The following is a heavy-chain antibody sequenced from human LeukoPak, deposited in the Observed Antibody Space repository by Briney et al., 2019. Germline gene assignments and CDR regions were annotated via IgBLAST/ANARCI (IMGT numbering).Heavy chain of an antibody. V-gene: IGHV4-4*07. CDR3: ASGRPGYCSGGSCYSGDDAFDI. Sequence: PSETLSLTCTVSGGSISSYYWSWIRQPAGKGLEWIGRIYTSGSTNYNPSLKSRVTMSVDTSKNQFSLKLSSVTAADTAVYYCASGRPGYCSGGSCYSGDDAFDIWGQGTVVTVSS. CDR2: IYTSGST. CDR1: GGSISSYY. J-gene: IGHJ3*02. D-gene: IGHD2-15*01.